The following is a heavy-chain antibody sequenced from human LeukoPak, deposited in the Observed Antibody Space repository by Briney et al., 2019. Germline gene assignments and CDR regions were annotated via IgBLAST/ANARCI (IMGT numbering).Heavy chain of an antibody. CDR1: GGSFSGYY. V-gene: IGHV4-34*01. CDR2: INHSGST. CDR3: ASTTYGSGSRGWFDP. D-gene: IGHD3-10*01. Sequence: PSETLSLTCAVYGGSFSGYYWSWIRQPPGKGLEWIGGINHSGSTNYNPSLKSRVTISVDTSKNQFSLKLSSVTAADTAVYYCASTTYGSGSRGWFDPWGQGTLVTVSS. J-gene: IGHJ5*02.